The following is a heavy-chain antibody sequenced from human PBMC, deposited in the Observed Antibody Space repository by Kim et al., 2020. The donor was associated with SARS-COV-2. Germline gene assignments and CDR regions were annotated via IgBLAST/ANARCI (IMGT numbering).Heavy chain of an antibody. J-gene: IGHJ5*02. CDR2: IYYSGST. CDR1: GGSISSSSYY. D-gene: IGHD3-10*01. Sequence: SETLSLTCTVSGGSISSSSYYWGWIRQPPGKGLEWIGSIYYSGSTYYNTSLKSRVTISVYTSKNQFSLKLSSVTAADTAVYYCARHSYGSGSQNWFDTWGAGAPVTPSP. CDR3: ARHSYGSGSQNWFDT. V-gene: IGHV4-39*01.